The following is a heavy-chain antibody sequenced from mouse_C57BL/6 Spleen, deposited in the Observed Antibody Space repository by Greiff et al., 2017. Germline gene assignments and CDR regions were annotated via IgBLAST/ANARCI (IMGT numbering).Heavy chain of an antibody. CDR1: GYAFTNYL. CDR2: INPGSGGT. J-gene: IGHJ2*01. D-gene: IGHD1-1*01. Sequence: QVQLKQSGAELVRPGTSVKVSCKASGYAFTNYLIEWVKQRPGQGLEWIGVINPGSGGTNYNEKFKGKATLTADKSSSTAYMQLSSLTSEDSAVYFCARGRDYFLFDYWGQGTTLTVSS. V-gene: IGHV1-54*01. CDR3: ARGRDYFLFDY.